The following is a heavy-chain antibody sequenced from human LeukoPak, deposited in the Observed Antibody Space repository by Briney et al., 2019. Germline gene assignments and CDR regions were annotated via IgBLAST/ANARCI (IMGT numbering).Heavy chain of an antibody. D-gene: IGHD3-3*01. Sequence: ASVKVSCKATGGTFSDYALNWVRQAPGQGLEWMGVFIPILGTANSTQKFQGRVTITADISTNTVYMELSSLRSEDTAVYFCAGIPVFGVVLHQEPVWGKGTTVTVSS. CDR1: GGTFSDYA. V-gene: IGHV1-69*10. J-gene: IGHJ6*04. CDR3: AGIPVFGVVLHQEPV. CDR2: FIPILGTA.